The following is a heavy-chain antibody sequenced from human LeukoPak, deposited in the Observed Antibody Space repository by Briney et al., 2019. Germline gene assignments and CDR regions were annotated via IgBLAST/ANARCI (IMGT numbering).Heavy chain of an antibody. CDR3: AREVLEVGELSSFDY. V-gene: IGHV4-30-4*08. CDR2: IYYSGST. Sequence: SQTLSLTCTVSGGSISSGDYYRSWIRQPPGKGLEWIGYIYYSGSTYYNPSLKSRVTISVDTSKNQFSLKLSSVTAADTAVYYCAREVLEVGELSSFDYWGQGTLVTVSS. D-gene: IGHD3-10*01. J-gene: IGHJ4*02. CDR1: GGSISSGDYY.